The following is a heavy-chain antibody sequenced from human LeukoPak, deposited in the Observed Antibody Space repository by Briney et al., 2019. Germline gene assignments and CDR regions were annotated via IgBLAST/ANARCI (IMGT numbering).Heavy chain of an antibody. D-gene: IGHD4-11*01. CDR2: MSGSTGST. CDR1: GFSFGSYA. J-gene: IGHJ4*02. Sequence: PGGSLRLSCAASGFSFGSYAMSWVRQAPGKGLEWVSGMSGSTGSTYYADSVKGRFTISRDDSKNTLYLQMNSLTAEDTATYYCAKDRLSKSDYWGQGTLVTVSS. V-gene: IGHV3-23*01. CDR3: AKDRLSKSDY.